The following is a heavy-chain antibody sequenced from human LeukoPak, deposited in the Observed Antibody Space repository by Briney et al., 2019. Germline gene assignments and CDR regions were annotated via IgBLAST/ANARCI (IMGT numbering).Heavy chain of an antibody. J-gene: IGHJ5*02. D-gene: IGHD6-13*01. Sequence: SETLSLTCAVYGGSFSGYFWSWIRQPPGKGLEWIGEINHSGSTNYNPSLKSRVTISVDTSKNQFSLKLSSVTAADTAVYYCARGLIKGSSSSWYVRGWFDPWGQGTLVTVSS. CDR1: GGSFSGYF. CDR2: INHSGST. V-gene: IGHV4-34*01. CDR3: ARGLIKGSSSSWYVRGWFDP.